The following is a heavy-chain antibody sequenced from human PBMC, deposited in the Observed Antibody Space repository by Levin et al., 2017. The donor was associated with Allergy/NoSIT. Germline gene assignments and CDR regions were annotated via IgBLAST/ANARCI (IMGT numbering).Heavy chain of an antibody. Sequence: AGGSLRLSCAASGFTFSSYAMHWVRQAPGKGLEYVSAISSNGGSTYYANSVKGRFTISRDNSKNTLYLQMGSLRAEDMAVYYCARDGSGWFGRTPIDYWGQGTLVTVSS. CDR2: ISSNGGST. V-gene: IGHV3-64*01. CDR1: GFTFSSYA. D-gene: IGHD6-19*01. J-gene: IGHJ4*02. CDR3: ARDGSGWFGRTPIDY.